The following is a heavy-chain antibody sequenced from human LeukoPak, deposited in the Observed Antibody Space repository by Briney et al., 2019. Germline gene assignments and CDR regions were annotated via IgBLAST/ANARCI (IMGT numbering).Heavy chain of an antibody. D-gene: IGHD6-13*01. CDR2: ISGSGGST. V-gene: IGHV3-23*01. J-gene: IGHJ4*02. Sequence: GGSLRLSCAASGFTFSSYAMSWVRQAPGKGLEWVSAISGSGGSTYYADSVKGRFTISRDNSKNTLYLQMNSLRAEDTAVYYCVGALAAAGRGSYYFDYWGQGTLVTVSS. CDR1: GFTFSSYA. CDR3: VGALAAAGRGSYYFDY.